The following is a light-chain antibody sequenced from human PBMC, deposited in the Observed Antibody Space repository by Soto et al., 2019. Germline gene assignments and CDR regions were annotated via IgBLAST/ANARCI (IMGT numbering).Light chain of an antibody. V-gene: IGKV3D-15*01. Sequence: ETVMTQSPATLSVSPGERATLSCRASQSVNSNLAWYQQKPGQGPRLLIYGASTRATGIPDRFSGSGSGTDFTLTISRLEPEDFAVYYCQQYGRTFGQGTKVDIK. CDR2: GAS. J-gene: IGKJ1*01. CDR1: QSVNSN. CDR3: QQYGRT.